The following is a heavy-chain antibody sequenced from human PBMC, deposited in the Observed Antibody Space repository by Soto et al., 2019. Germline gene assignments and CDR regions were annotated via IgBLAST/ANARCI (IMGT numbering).Heavy chain of an antibody. CDR3: ARVVAGKGFDY. Sequence: SETLSLTCAVSGYSISSGYYWGWIRQPPGKGLEWIGSIYHSGGTYYNPSLKSRVTISVDTSKNQFSLKLSSVTAADTAVYYCARVVAGKGFDYWGQGTLVTVSS. CDR2: IYHSGGT. D-gene: IGHD6-19*01. J-gene: IGHJ4*02. V-gene: IGHV4-38-2*01. CDR1: GYSISSGYY.